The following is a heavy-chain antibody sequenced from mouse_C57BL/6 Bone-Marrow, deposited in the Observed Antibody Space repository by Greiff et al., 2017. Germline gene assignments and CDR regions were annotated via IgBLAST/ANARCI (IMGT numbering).Heavy chain of an antibody. Sequence: EVQLQQSGPELVKPGASVKISCKASGYSFTGYYLNWVKQSPEKSLEWIGEINPSTGGTTYNEKFKVKATLTVDKSSSTAYMQLKSLTSVDSAVYYCARVSNYHYWGQGTTLTVSS. D-gene: IGHD2-5*01. J-gene: IGHJ2*01. CDR1: GYSFTGYY. CDR3: ARVSNYHY. V-gene: IGHV1-42*01. CDR2: INPSTGGT.